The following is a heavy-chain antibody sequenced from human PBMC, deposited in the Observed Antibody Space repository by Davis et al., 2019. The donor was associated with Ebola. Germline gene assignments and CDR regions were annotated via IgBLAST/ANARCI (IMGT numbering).Heavy chain of an antibody. CDR3: AKDMYRVRGVIIGYYYGMDV. V-gene: IGHV3-30*18. CDR1: GFTFSSYG. Sequence: GESLKISCAASGFTFSSYGMHWVRQAPGKGLELVAVISYDGSNKYYADSVKGRFTISRDNSKNTLYLQMNSLRAEDTAVYYCAKDMYRVRGVIIGYYYGMDVWGQGTTVTVSS. CDR2: ISYDGSNK. D-gene: IGHD3-10*01. J-gene: IGHJ6*02.